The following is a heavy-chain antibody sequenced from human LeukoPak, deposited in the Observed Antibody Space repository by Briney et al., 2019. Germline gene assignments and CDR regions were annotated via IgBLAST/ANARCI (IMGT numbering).Heavy chain of an antibody. Sequence: PSETLSLTCTVSGGSISSYYWSWIRQPPGKGLEWIGYIYYSGSTNYNPSLKSRVTISEDTSKNQFSLKPSSVTAADTAVYYCARDGVPYGGFDYWGQGTLVTVSS. J-gene: IGHJ4*02. V-gene: IGHV4-59*01. CDR1: GGSISSYY. D-gene: IGHD4-17*01. CDR2: IYYSGST. CDR3: ARDGVPYGGFDY.